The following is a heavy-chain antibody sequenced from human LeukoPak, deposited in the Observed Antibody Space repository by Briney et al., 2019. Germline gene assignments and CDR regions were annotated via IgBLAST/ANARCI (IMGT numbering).Heavy chain of an antibody. CDR2: IYSGGST. D-gene: IGHD3-3*01. V-gene: IGHV3-66*01. J-gene: IGHJ5*02. Sequence: GGSLRLSCTTSGFTDRSNYMNWVRQAPGKGLEWVSIIYSGGSTYYADSVKDRFIISRDDSKNTVYLQMNTLRAEDTALYYCARDDDFGVDRWGQGTLVTVSS. CDR3: ARDDDFGVDR. CDR1: GFTDRSNY.